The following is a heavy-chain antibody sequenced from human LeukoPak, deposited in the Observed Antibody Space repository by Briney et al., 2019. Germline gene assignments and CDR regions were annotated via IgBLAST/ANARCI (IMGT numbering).Heavy chain of an antibody. V-gene: IGHV4-59*01. CDR2: IFYTGDT. D-gene: IGHD3-16*02. J-gene: IGHJ5*02. CDR3: ARAYRLTSPRGFDP. CDR1: GGFISGYY. Sequence: PSETLSLTCTVSGGFISGYYWNWIRQSPGKGLEWIGYIFYTGDTDYNPSLRSRVTMSVDRSNNRFSLQLASVTTADSAFYYCARAYRLTSPRGFDPWGPGILVTVSS.